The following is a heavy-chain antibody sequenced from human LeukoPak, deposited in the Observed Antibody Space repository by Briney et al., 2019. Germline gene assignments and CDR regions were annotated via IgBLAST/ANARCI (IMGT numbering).Heavy chain of an antibody. Sequence: GGSLRLSCAASGFTFSSYAMSWVRQAPGKGLEWVSANSAGGDTTYTADSVKGRFTISRDNSKNTLYLQMNSLRAEETAVYYCAGISYSGTWPVGYWGQGTLVTVTA. J-gene: IGHJ4*02. CDR1: GFTFSSYA. V-gene: IGHV3-23*01. D-gene: IGHD6-6*01. CDR3: AGISYSGTWPVGY. CDR2: NSAGGDTT.